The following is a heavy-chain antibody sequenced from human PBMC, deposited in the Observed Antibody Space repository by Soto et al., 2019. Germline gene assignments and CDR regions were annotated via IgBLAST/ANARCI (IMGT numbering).Heavy chain of an antibody. CDR1: GFTFSTFA. D-gene: IGHD3-10*01. CDR3: APQAEGRLAPFDY. Sequence: EVQLLESGGGLAQPGESLRLSCTASGFTFSTFAVSWVRQAPGKGLEWASTISGHGDNTYYADSVKGRFTISRDNSRNTLFLQMNALRAEDTAMYYCAPQAEGRLAPFDYWGQGTLVTVSS. J-gene: IGHJ4*02. CDR2: ISGHGDNT. V-gene: IGHV3-23*01.